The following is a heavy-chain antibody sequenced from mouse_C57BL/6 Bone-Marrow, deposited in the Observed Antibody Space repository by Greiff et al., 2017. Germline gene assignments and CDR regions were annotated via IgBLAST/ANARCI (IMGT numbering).Heavy chain of an antibody. CDR3: ARRKDYYGSSAWYYAMDY. CDR1: GFTFSDYG. CDR2: ISSGSSTI. D-gene: IGHD1-1*01. Sequence: EVMLVESGGGLVKPGGSLKLSCAASGFTFSDYGMHWVRQAPEKGLEWVAYISSGSSTIYYADTVKGRFTISRDNAKNTLFLQMTSLRSEDTAMYYCARRKDYYGSSAWYYAMDYWGQGTSVTVSS. J-gene: IGHJ4*01. V-gene: IGHV5-17*01.